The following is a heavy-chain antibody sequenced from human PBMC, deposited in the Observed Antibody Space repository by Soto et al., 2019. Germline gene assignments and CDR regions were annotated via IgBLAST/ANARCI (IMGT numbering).Heavy chain of an antibody. V-gene: IGHV3-7*01. CDR2: IDLDGSVK. CDR1: GFRFSDYW. J-gene: IGHJ5*02. Sequence: EVQLVESGGGLVQPGGSLRLSCAASGFRFSDYWMAWVRQAPGKGLEWVANIDLDGSVKTYVDYVKGRFTISRDNAKNSVYLPIYSLRADDTGVYYCARDNGYNWFDPWGQGALVTVSS. D-gene: IGHD2-8*01. CDR3: ARDNGYNWFDP.